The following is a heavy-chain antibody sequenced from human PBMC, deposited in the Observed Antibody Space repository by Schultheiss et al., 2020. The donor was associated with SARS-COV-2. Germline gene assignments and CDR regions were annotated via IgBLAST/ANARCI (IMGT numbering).Heavy chain of an antibody. CDR2: ISGSGGST. CDR1: GFTFSSYA. CDR3: ANTYGSGSGTTSLPGN. D-gene: IGHD1-7*01. V-gene: IGHV3-23*01. Sequence: GGSLRLSCAASGFTFSSYAMSWVRQAPGKGLEWVSAISGSGGSTYYADSVKGRFTISRDNSKNTLYLQMNSLRAEDTAVYYCANTYGSGSGTTSLPGNWGHGTLVTVSS. J-gene: IGHJ4*01.